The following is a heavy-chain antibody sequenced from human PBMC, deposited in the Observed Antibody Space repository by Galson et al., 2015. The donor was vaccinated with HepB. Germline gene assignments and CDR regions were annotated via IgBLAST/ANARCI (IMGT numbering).Heavy chain of an antibody. CDR2: IIPIFGTA. CDR1: GGTFSSYA. CDR3: ARDSQYNNNWYRGLFDI. J-gene: IGHJ3*02. Sequence: SVKVSCKASGGTFSSYAISWVRQAPGQGLEWMGGIIPIFGTANYAQKFQGRVTITADESTSTAYMELSSLRSEDTAVYYCARDSQYNNNWYRGLFDIWGQGTMVTVSS. V-gene: IGHV1-69*13. D-gene: IGHD6-13*01.